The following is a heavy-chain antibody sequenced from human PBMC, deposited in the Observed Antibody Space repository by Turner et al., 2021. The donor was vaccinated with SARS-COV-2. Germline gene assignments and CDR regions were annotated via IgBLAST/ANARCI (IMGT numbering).Heavy chain of an antibody. CDR1: GGSISSGGYY. V-gene: IGHV4-31*03. CDR3: ARLRYFDWSYYFDY. J-gene: IGHJ4*02. D-gene: IGHD3-9*01. CDR2: IYYSGST. Sequence: QLQLQESGPGLVKASETLSLTCTVSGGSISSGGYYWSWIRQHPGKGLEWIGYIYYSGSTYYNPSLKSRVTISVDTSKNQFSLKLSSVIAADTAVYYCARLRYFDWSYYFDYWGQGTLVTVSS.